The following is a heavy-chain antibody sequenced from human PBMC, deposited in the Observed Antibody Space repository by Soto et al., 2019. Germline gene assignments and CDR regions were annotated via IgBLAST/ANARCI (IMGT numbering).Heavy chain of an antibody. CDR2: VSYSGST. CDR3: ARGGGSPYHNHEFDF. V-gene: IGHV4-61*08. Sequence: SETLSLTCTVSGVSVSSGGNNWSWIRQPPGKGLEWIGDVSYSGSTNYNPSLKSRLTISLDASKNHFSLNLSSVTAADTAVYYCARGGGSPYHNHEFDFWGQGTLVTVSS. J-gene: IGHJ4*02. CDR1: GVSVSSGGNN. D-gene: IGHD6-13*01.